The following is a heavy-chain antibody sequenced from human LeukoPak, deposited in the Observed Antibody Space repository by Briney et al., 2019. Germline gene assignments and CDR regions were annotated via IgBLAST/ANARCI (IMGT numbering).Heavy chain of an antibody. CDR2: ISGSGGST. CDR1: GFTFSSYA. J-gene: IGHJ4*02. Sequence: GGSLRLSCAASGFTFSSYAMSWVRQAPGKGLEWVSAISGSGGSTYYADSVKGRFTISRDNSKNTLYLQMNSLRAEDTAVYYCAKDQDSSGWYTPLDYWGQGTLVTVSS. CDR3: AKDQDSSGWYTPLDY. D-gene: IGHD6-19*01. V-gene: IGHV3-23*01.